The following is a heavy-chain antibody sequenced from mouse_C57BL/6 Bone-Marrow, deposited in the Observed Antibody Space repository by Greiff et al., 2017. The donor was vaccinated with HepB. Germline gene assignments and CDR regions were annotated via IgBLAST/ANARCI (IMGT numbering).Heavy chain of an antibody. V-gene: IGHV14-3*01. CDR1: GFNIKNTY. J-gene: IGHJ4*01. CDR2: IDPANGNT. CDR3: ARDYGSSYDYYAMDY. Sequence: EVQRVESVAELVRPGASVKLSCTASGFNIKNTYMHWVKQRPEQGLEWIGRIDPANGNTKYAPKFQGKATITADTSSNTAYLQLSSLTSEDTAVYYCARDYGSSYDYYAMDYWGQGTSVTVSS. D-gene: IGHD1-1*01.